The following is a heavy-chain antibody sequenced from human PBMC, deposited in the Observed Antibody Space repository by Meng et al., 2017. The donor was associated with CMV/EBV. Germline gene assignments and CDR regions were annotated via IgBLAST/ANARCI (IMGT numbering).Heavy chain of an antibody. J-gene: IGHJ5*01. Sequence: SVKVSCKASGGTFSSYTISWVRQAPGQGLEWMGRIIPILGIANYAQKFQGRVTITADKSTSTAYMELSSLRSEDTAVYYCAREASPYYDFWSGSFYGWFDPWGQGTTVTVSS. CDR2: IIPILGIA. V-gene: IGHV1-69*04. CDR1: GGTFSSYT. CDR3: AREASPYYDFWSGSFYGWFDP. D-gene: IGHD3-3*01.